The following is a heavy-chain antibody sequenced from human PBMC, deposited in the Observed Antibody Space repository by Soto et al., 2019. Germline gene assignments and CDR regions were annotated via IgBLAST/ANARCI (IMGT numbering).Heavy chain of an antibody. Sequence: PGESLKISCKGSGYSFTSYWISWVRQMPGKGLEWMGRIDPSDSYTNYSPSFQGHVTISADKSISTAYLQWSSLKASDTAMYYCASSGWYNGYHFDYWGQGTLVTVSS. CDR2: IDPSDSYT. CDR1: GYSFTSYW. V-gene: IGHV5-10-1*01. CDR3: ASSGWYNGYHFDY. D-gene: IGHD6-19*01. J-gene: IGHJ4*02.